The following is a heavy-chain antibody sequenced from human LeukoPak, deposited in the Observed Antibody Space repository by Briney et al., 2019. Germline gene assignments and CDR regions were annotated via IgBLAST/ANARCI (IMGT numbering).Heavy chain of an antibody. Sequence: ASVKVSCKASGYTFTSYYMHWVRQAPGQGLEWMGIINPSGGSTSYARKFQGRVTMTRDTSTSTVYMELNSLRSEDTAVYYCARDHSYYDSSGPLDYWGQGTPVTVSS. CDR2: INPSGGST. CDR3: ARDHSYYDSSGPLDY. V-gene: IGHV1-46*01. D-gene: IGHD3-22*01. J-gene: IGHJ4*02. CDR1: GYTFTSYY.